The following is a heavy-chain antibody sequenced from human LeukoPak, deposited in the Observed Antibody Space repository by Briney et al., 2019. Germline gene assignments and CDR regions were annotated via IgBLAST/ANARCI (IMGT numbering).Heavy chain of an antibody. CDR2: INSDGSTT. CDR3: TRATRLDYGDYNEDFDI. J-gene: IGHJ3*02. V-gene: IGHV3-74*01. CDR1: GFNFSGYW. D-gene: IGHD4-17*01. Sequence: GGSLRLSCVASGFNFSGYWMHWVRQAPGKGLVWVSRINSDGSTTSYADSVKGRFTITRDNAENTLYLQMNSLRTEDTAVYYCTRATRLDYGDYNEDFDIWGQGTMVTVSS.